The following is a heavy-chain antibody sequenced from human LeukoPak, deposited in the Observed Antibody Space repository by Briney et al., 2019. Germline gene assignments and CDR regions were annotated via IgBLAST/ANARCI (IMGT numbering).Heavy chain of an antibody. D-gene: IGHD5-18*01. V-gene: IGHV1-69*04. CDR2: IIPILGIA. J-gene: IGHJ4*02. CDR1: GGTFSSYA. CDR3: ARDALGYGIPRADY. Sequence: SVKVSCKASGGTFSSYAISWVRQAPGQGLEWMGRIIPILGIANYAQKFQGRVTITADKSTSTAYMELSSLRSEDTAVYYCARDALGYGIPRADYWGQGTLVTVSS.